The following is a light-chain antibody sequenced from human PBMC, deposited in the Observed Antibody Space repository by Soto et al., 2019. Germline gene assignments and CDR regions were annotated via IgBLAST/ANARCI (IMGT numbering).Light chain of an antibody. CDR3: QQRSNWPPT. Sequence: LTQSPGTLSLSPGERATLSCRASRGVTNYLAWYQHKPGQAPRLLISSASDRATGIPVRFSGSGSGTDFTLTISSLEPEDSAGYYCQQRSNWPPTFGQGTKVEIK. CDR2: SAS. CDR1: RGVTNY. V-gene: IGKV3-11*01. J-gene: IGKJ1*01.